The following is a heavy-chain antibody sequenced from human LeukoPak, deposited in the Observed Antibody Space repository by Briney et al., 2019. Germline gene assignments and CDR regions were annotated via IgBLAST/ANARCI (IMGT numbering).Heavy chain of an antibody. CDR3: ARDQDYDFWSGSQAGHAFDI. J-gene: IGHJ3*02. V-gene: IGHV4-30-4*08. CDR2: IYYSGST. Sequence: SQTLSLXCTVSGGSISSGDYYWSWIRQPPGKGLEWIGYIYYSGSTYYNPSLKSRVTISVDTSKNQFSLKRSSVTAADTAVYYCARDQDYDFWSGSQAGHAFDIWGQGTMVTVSS. CDR1: GGSISSGDYY. D-gene: IGHD3-3*01.